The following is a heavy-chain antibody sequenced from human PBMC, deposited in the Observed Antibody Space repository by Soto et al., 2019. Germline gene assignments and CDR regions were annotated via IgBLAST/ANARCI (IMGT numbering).Heavy chain of an antibody. V-gene: IGHV4-30-4*01. CDR3: ASNSYGYICYDY. J-gene: IGHJ4*02. Sequence: TLSLTCTVSGGSISSGDYYWSWIRQPPGKGLEWIGYIYYSGSTYYNPSLKSRVTISVDTSKNQFSLKLSSVTAADTAVYYCASNSYGYICYDYWGQGTLVTVSS. CDR1: GGSISSGDYY. D-gene: IGHD5-18*01. CDR2: IYYSGST.